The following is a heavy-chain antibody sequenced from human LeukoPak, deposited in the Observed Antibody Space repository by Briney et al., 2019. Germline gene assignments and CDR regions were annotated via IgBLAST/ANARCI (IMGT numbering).Heavy chain of an antibody. D-gene: IGHD5-12*01. CDR1: GFNFFNYV. CDR2: LSGGGGAP. CDR3: VARGYDHDY. J-gene: IGHJ4*02. Sequence: QPGGSLRLSCVASGFNFFNYVMNWVRQVPGKGPEWVSALSGGGGAPYYADSVRGRFTISRDNSKNTLFLELTSLGGDDTAVYYCVARGYDHDYWGQGALVTVSS. V-gene: IGHV3-23*01.